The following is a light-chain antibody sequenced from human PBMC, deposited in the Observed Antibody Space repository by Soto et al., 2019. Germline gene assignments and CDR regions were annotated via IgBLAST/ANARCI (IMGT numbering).Light chain of an antibody. J-gene: IGKJ1*01. CDR3: QQRSSWPT. Sequence: VLTQSPATLSLSPGERATLSCRARQSVSSQLAWYQQKPGQAPRLFIYDASKRATGVPGRFSGSGSGTDFTLAISSLAPDDVAVYYCQQRSSWPTFGQGTRVEIK. V-gene: IGKV3-11*01. CDR1: QSVSSQ. CDR2: DAS.